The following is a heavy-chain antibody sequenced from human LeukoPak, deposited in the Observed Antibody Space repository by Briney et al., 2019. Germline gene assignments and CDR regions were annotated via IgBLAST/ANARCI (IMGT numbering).Heavy chain of an antibody. CDR3: AKSYYGSGSAPSIDY. D-gene: IGHD3-10*01. Sequence: GGSLRLSCAASGFTFSSYAMSWVRQAPGKGLEWVSDISGSGGSTYYADSVKGRFTISRDNSKNTLYLQMNSLRAEDTAVYYCAKSYYGSGSAPSIDYWGQGTLVTVSS. V-gene: IGHV3-23*01. CDR2: ISGSGGST. J-gene: IGHJ4*02. CDR1: GFTFSSYA.